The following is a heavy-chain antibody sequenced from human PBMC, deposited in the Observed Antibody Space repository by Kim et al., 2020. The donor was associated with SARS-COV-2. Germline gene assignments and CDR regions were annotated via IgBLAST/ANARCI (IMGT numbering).Heavy chain of an antibody. CDR1: GDSVSSNSYY. V-gene: IGHV4-61*01. D-gene: IGHD1-26*01. CDR3: ARVGLYSGSYYFDF. CDR2: IYHNGRT. Sequence: SETLLTCTVSGDSVSSNSYYWSWIRQPPGKGLEWIGYIYHNGRTNYNPSLKSRVTVSVDTSKNQFSLRLRSVTAADTAVYYCARVGLYSGSYYFDFWGQGTLVTVSS. J-gene: IGHJ4*02.